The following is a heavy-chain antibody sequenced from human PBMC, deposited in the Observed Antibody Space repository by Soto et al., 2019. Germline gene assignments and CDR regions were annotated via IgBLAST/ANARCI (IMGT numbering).Heavy chain of an antibody. D-gene: IGHD6-13*01. CDR1: GFTFSSYG. V-gene: IGHV3-30*18. CDR2: VSYDGNNK. CDR3: AKDLGQQLVLNYGMDV. J-gene: IGHJ6*02. Sequence: QVHLVESGGGVVQPGTSLRLSCAPSGFTFSSYGMYWVRQAPGKGLEWVAVVSYDGNNKYYADSVKGRFTISRDNAKNILYLQMNSLRAEDTAVYYCAKDLGQQLVLNYGMDVWGQGTTVTVPS.